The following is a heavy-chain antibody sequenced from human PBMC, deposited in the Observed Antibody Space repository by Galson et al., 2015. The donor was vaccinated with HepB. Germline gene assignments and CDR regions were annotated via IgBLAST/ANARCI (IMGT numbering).Heavy chain of an antibody. V-gene: IGHV3-64D*06. D-gene: IGHD3-22*01. Sequence: SLRLSCAASGFTFSSYGMHWVRQAPGKGLEYVSAISSNGGSTYYADSVKGRFTISRDNSKNTLYLQMSSLRAEDTAVYYCVKPGGFSESYYDSSGYSWFDYWGQGTLVTVSS. CDR3: VKPGGFSESYYDSSGYSWFDY. CDR2: ISSNGGST. CDR1: GFTFSSYG. J-gene: IGHJ4*02.